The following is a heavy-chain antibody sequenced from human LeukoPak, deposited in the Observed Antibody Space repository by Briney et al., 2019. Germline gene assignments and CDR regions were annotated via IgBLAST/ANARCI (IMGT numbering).Heavy chain of an antibody. Sequence: ASVKVSCKASGYPLTIYDINWVRQATGLGLEWMGWMNPNSGNTGYAQKFQGRITMTRNTSISTAYMELSSLRSEDTAVYYCARGRWVNYWGQGTLVTVSS. V-gene: IGHV1-8*01. CDR1: GYPLTIYD. CDR2: MNPNSGNT. D-gene: IGHD4-23*01. J-gene: IGHJ4*02. CDR3: ARGRWVNY.